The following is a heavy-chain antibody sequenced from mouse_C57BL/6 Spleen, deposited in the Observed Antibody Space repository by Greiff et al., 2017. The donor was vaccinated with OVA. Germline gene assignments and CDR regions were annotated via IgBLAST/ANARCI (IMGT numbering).Heavy chain of an antibody. Sequence: EVHLVESGGGLVKPGGSLKLSCAASGFTFSSYAMSWVRQTQEKRLEWVATISDGGSYTYYPDNVKGRFTISRDNAKNNLYLQMSHLKSEDTAMYYCARESPFAYWGQGTLVTVSA. J-gene: IGHJ3*01. V-gene: IGHV5-4*01. CDR3: ARESPFAY. CDR2: ISDGGSYT. CDR1: GFTFSSYA.